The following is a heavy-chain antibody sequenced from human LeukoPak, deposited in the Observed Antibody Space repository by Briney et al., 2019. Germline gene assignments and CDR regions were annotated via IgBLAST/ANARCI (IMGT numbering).Heavy chain of an antibody. D-gene: IGHD3-3*01. CDR1: GFTFSIYA. CDR2: SLFDGTTK. Sequence: PGGSLRLSCAASGFTFSIYAMHWVRQAPGKGLECVAVSLFDGTTKYYADSVKGRFTISRDNSKNTPYLQMNSLRVEDTAVYYCTRDLRSAYNYWGQGTLVTVSS. CDR3: TRDLRSAYNY. J-gene: IGHJ4*02. V-gene: IGHV3-30*04.